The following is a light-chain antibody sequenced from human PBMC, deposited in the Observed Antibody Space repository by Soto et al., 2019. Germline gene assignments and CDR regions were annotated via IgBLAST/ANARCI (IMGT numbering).Light chain of an antibody. J-gene: IGKJ4*01. CDR1: QGISSA. V-gene: IGKV1-13*02. CDR3: QQFNSYTLT. Sequence: AIQLTQSPSSLSASVGDRLTITCRASQGISSALAWYQHKPGKAPKLLIYDASSLESGVPSRFSGSGSGTDFTLTISSLQPEEFAPYYCQQFNSYTLTFGGGTKVEIK. CDR2: DAS.